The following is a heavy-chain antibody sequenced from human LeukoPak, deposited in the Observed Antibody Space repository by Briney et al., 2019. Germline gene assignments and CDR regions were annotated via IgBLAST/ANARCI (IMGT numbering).Heavy chain of an antibody. Sequence: SGRSLRLSCAASGFTFRDYGMHWVRQAPGKGLEWVAVIYDDGTTQHYADSVKGRFTISRDNSKYTLWLQMNSLRAEDTAVYYCVKDVLRFLKWSGGYDYWGQGSLVTVSS. CDR2: IYDDGTTQ. D-gene: IGHD3-3*01. CDR3: VKDVLRFLKWSGGYDY. V-gene: IGHV3-33*06. J-gene: IGHJ4*02. CDR1: GFTFRDYG.